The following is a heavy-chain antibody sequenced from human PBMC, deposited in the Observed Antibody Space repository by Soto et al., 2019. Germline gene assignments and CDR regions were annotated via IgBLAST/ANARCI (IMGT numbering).Heavy chain of an antibody. Sequence: GGSLRLSCAASGFTFSNAWMSWVRQAPGKGLEWVGRIKSKTDGGTTDYAAPVKGRFTISREDSKNTLYLQMNSLKTEDTAVYYCCKPEYCSSTSCYDLDYYYMDVWGKGTTVTVSS. J-gene: IGHJ6*03. V-gene: IGHV3-15*01. CDR1: GFTFSNAW. CDR3: CKPEYCSSTSCYDLDYYYMDV. CDR2: IKSKTDGGTT. D-gene: IGHD2-2*01.